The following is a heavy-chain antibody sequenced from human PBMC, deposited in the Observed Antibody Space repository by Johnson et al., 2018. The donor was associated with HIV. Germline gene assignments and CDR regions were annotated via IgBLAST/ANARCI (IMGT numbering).Heavy chain of an antibody. V-gene: IGHV3-11*04. CDR3: ARDQKVQPSGYLDAFDI. CDR2: ISNSGSSI. D-gene: IGHD5-12*01. Sequence: QVQLVESGGGLVQPGGSLRLSCAASGFIFSDHYMSWVRQAPGKGLEWVSYISNSGSSIYYADSVKGRFTISRDNAKNSLYLQMNSLRAEDTAVYYCARDQKVQPSGYLDAFDIWGQGTMVTGSS. CDR1: GFIFSDHY. J-gene: IGHJ3*02.